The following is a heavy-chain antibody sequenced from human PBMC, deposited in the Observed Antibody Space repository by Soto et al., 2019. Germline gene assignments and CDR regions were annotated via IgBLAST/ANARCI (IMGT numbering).Heavy chain of an antibody. D-gene: IGHD3-10*01. CDR1: GGSISSYY. J-gene: IGHJ6*02. Sequence: SETLSLTCTVSGGSISSYYWSWIRQPPGKGLEWIGYIYYSGSTNYNPSLKSRVTISVDTSKNQFSLKLSSVTAADTAVYYCARDSIWFGELLGPFDYYYYGMDVWGQGTTVTVSS. CDR3: ARDSIWFGELLGPFDYYYYGMDV. V-gene: IGHV4-59*01. CDR2: IYYSGST.